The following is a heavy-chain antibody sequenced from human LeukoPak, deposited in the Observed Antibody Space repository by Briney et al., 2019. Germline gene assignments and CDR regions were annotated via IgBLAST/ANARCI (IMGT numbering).Heavy chain of an antibody. Sequence: SETLSLTCTVSGGSISSYYWSWIRQPPGKGLEWIGYIYYSGSTNYNPSLKSRDTISVDTSKNQFSLKLSSVTAADTAVYYCARVLPRPQGYCSGGSCYFSWFDPWGQGTLVTVSS. D-gene: IGHD2-15*01. CDR1: GGSISSYY. CDR2: IYYSGST. CDR3: ARVLPRPQGYCSGGSCYFSWFDP. J-gene: IGHJ5*02. V-gene: IGHV4-59*01.